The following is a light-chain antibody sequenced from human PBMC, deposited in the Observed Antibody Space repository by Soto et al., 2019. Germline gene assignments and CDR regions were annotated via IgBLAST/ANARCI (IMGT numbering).Light chain of an antibody. J-gene: IGKJ1*01. CDR2: GAS. CDR3: QQYNNWPRT. Sequence: EMVLTQSPGTLSLSPGERASLSCRASQSIANSLAWYQQKPGQAPRLLIFGASNRATGIPDRFSGSGSGTDFTLTISRLEPEDFAVYYCQQYNNWPRTFGQGTKVDIK. CDR1: QSIANS. V-gene: IGKV3D-15*01.